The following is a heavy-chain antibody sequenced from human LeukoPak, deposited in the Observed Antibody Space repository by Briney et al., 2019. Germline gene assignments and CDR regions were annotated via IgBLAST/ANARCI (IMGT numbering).Heavy chain of an antibody. CDR2: ISSNGYI. J-gene: IGHJ4*02. CDR1: GFSFSTYT. Sequence: GGSLRLSCAASGFSFSTYTMTWVRQAPGKGLEWVSSISSNGYIYYADYLKGRFTISRDSAVNSLYLQMSSLRVEDTALYYCARGTRGFTYGLDYWGQGTLVTVSS. D-gene: IGHD5-18*01. V-gene: IGHV3-21*01. CDR3: ARGTRGFTYGLDY.